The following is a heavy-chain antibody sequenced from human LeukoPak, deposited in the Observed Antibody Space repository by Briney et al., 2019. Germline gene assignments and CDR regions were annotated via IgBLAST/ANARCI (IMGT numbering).Heavy chain of an antibody. Sequence: PSETLSLTCTVSGGSISSYYWSWIRQPPGKGLEWIGYIYYSGSTNYNPSLKSRVTISVDTSKNQFSLKLSSVTAADTAVYYCALENDASDIWGQGTMVTVSS. CDR1: GGSISSYY. CDR3: ALENDASDI. CDR2: IYYSGST. V-gene: IGHV4-59*01. D-gene: IGHD1-1*01. J-gene: IGHJ3*02.